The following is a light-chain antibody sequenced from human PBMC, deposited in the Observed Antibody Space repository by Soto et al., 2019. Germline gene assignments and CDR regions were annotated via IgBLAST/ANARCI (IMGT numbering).Light chain of an antibody. CDR3: QSYDSTLSDRYV. CDR1: SSNIGINS. Sequence: QSVLTQPPSASGTPGQRVTISCSGSSSNIGINSVSWYQQVPSTAPKLLIYSNNQRPSGVPDRFSGSKSGTSGSLAISGLQPGDEADYYCQSYDSTLSDRYVFGTGTKVTV. V-gene: IGLV1-44*01. CDR2: SNN. J-gene: IGLJ1*01.